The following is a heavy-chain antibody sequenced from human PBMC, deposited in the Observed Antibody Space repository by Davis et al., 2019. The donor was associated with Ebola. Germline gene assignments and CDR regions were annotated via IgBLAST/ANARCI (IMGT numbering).Heavy chain of an antibody. CDR3: ARGRRYSYGPPRY. CDR1: GASVSSNSYY. CDR2: INHSGST. V-gene: IGHV4-39*07. D-gene: IGHD5-18*01. J-gene: IGHJ4*02. Sequence: MPSETLSLTCTVSGASVSSNSYYWNWIRQPPGKGLEWIGEINHSGSTNYNPSLKSRVTISVDTSKNQFSLKLSSVTAADTAVYYCARGRRYSYGPPRYWGQGTLVTVSS.